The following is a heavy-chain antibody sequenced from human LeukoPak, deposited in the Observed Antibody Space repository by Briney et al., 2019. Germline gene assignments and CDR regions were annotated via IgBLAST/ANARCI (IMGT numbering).Heavy chain of an antibody. V-gene: IGHV3-48*01. CDR2: IQSSSNTI. CDR1: GFTFSTYS. CDR3: ARKLKTGTTEGAFHI. Sequence: GSLRLSCAASGFTFSTYSMNWVRQTPGKGVEWVSYIQSSSNTIYYADSVKGRFTISRDNAKNALYLQMNGLKAEDTALYYCARKLKTGTTEGAFHIWGQGTMVTVSS. D-gene: IGHD1-7*01. J-gene: IGHJ3*02.